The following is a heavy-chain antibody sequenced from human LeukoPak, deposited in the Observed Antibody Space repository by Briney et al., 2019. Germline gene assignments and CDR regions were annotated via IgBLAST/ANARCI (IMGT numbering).Heavy chain of an antibody. J-gene: IGHJ4*02. CDR3: ARDITKAVAGTCFDY. Sequence: PGGSLRLSCAASGFTFSSYAMHWVRQAPGKGLEWVAVISYDGSNKYYADSVKGRFTISRDNSKNTLYLQMNSLRAEDTAVYYCARDITKAVAGTCFDYWGQGTLVTVSS. CDR2: ISYDGSNK. D-gene: IGHD6-19*01. V-gene: IGHV3-30-3*01. CDR1: GFTFSSYA.